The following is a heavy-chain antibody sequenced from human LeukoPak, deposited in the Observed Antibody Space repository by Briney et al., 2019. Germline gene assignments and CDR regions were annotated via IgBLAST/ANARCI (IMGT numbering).Heavy chain of an antibody. D-gene: IGHD3-10*01. J-gene: IGHJ4*02. V-gene: IGHV4-31*03. Sequence: SETLSLTCTVSGGSISSGGYYWSWIRQHPGKGLEWIGYIYYSGSTYYNPSLRSRVTISVDTSKNQFSLKLSSVTAADTAVYYCARGRTSGSYIHWGQGTLVTVSS. CDR1: GGSISSGGYY. CDR2: IYYSGST. CDR3: ARGRTSGSYIH.